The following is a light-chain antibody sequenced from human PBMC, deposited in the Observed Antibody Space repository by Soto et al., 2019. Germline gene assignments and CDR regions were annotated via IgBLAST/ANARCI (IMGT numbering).Light chain of an antibody. Sequence: DSQLTQSPSSLSASVGNRITITFRASQSISTYLNWYQQKPGKAPKLLIYKASSLESGVPSRFSGSGSGTEFTLSIISLQPEDFATYYCVPYDLYGTFGEGTRLEIK. CDR3: VPYDLYGT. CDR1: QSISTY. V-gene: IGKV1-5*03. CDR2: KAS. J-gene: IGKJ4*02.